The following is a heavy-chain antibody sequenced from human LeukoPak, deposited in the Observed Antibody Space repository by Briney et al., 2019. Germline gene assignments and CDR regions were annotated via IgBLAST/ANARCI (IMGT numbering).Heavy chain of an antibody. D-gene: IGHD5-18*01. J-gene: IGHJ4*02. CDR2: ISGDDGST. V-gene: IGHV3-23*01. Sequence: GGSLRLSCAASGFTFSTYAMSWVRQAPGKGLEWVSAISGDDGSTYYADSLKGRFTISRDNSKNTLYLQMDSLRAEDTAVYYCAKDISQGYTYGFIEQDFWGQGTPVTVSS. CDR3: AKDISQGYTYGFIEQDF. CDR1: GFTFSTYA.